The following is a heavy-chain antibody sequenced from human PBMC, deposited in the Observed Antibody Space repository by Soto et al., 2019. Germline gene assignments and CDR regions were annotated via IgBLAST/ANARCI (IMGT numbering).Heavy chain of an antibody. J-gene: IGHJ3*01. CDR2: ISYDGSNK. Sequence: QVQLVESGGGVVQPGRSLRLSCAASGFTFSSYGMHWVRQAPGKGPEWVAVISYDGSNKYYGGSVKGRFTVSRDNSKNTLYLQMNSLRVEDTAVYYCAKGNAIFRVALPFDVWGQGTMVTVSS. CDR3: AKGNAIFRVALPFDV. CDR1: GFTFSSYG. V-gene: IGHV3-30*18. D-gene: IGHD3-3*01.